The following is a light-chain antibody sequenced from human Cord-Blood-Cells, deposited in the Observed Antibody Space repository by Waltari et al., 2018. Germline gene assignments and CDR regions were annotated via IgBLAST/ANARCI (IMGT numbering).Light chain of an antibody. J-gene: IGLJ2*01. CDR2: EVS. V-gene: IGLV2-8*01. CDR3: SSYAGSNKV. Sequence: QSALTPPPSAPGSPGQSVTISCTRTSSDVGGYNSVSWYQQHPGKAPKLMIYEVSKRPSGVPDRFSGSKSGNTASLTGSGLQAEDEADYYCSSYAGSNKVFGGGTKLTVL. CDR1: SSDVGGYNS.